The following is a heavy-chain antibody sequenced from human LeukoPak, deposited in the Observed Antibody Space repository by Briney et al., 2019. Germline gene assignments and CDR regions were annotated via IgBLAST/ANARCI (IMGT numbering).Heavy chain of an antibody. CDR2: ISAYNGNT. D-gene: IGHD3-10*01. CDR3: ARDRVYYGSGSYSSFDY. Sequence: ASVKVSCKASGYTFTSCGISWVRQAPGQGLEWMGWISAYNGNTNYAQKLQGRVTMTTDTSTSTAYMELRSLRSDDTAVYYCARDRVYYGSGSYSSFDYWGQGTLVTVSS. V-gene: IGHV1-18*04. CDR1: GYTFTSCG. J-gene: IGHJ4*02.